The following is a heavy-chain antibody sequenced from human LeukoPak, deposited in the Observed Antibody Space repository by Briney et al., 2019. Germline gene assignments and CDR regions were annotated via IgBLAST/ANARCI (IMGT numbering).Heavy chain of an antibody. J-gene: IGHJ5*02. CDR3: ARVISSAWRQNDL. D-gene: IGHD3-22*01. CDR2: IHLNGIT. Sequence: SETLSLTCTVSGGSISSSSYYWGWIRQPPGKGLEWIGEIHLNGITNYNPSLKSRVTMSIDKSNNQFSLNLSSVTAADTAAYYCARVISSAWRQNDLWGQGTLVTV. CDR1: GGSISSSSYY. V-gene: IGHV4-39*07.